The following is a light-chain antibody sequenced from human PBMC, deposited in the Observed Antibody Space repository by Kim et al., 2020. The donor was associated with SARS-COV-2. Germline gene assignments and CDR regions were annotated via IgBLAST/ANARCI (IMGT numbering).Light chain of an antibody. Sequence: EIVLTQSPGTLSLSPGERATLSCRASQSVSSNYLAWYQQKPGQAPRLLIYGASSRATGIPDRFSGSRSGTDFTLTISRLEPEDFAVYYCQQYGSSLYTFGQGTKLEI. V-gene: IGKV3-20*01. J-gene: IGKJ2*01. CDR2: GAS. CDR3: QQYGSSLYT. CDR1: QSVSSNY.